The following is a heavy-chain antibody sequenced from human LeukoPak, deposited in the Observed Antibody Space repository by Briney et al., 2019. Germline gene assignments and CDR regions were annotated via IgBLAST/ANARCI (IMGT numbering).Heavy chain of an antibody. CDR1: GFTFTSYA. D-gene: IGHD4-17*01. CDR2: ISESGGST. J-gene: IGHJ4*02. Sequence: GGSLRLSCAASGFTFTSYAMSWVRQAPGKGPEWVSGISESGGSTYYVDSVKGRFTISRDNYKNTVYLQINSLRAEDTAIYYCAKGGVRPVTTGDYWGQGTLVTVSS. V-gene: IGHV3-23*01. CDR3: AKGGVRPVTTGDY.